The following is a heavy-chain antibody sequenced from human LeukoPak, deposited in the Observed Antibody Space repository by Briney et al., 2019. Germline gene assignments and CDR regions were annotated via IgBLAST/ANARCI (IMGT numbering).Heavy chain of an antibody. V-gene: IGHV3-21*01. CDR1: GFTFSSYS. CDR3: ARTFYDFWSDPTSWFDP. J-gene: IGHJ5*02. Sequence: GGSLRLSCAASGFTFSSYSMNWVRQAPGKGLEWVSSISSSSSSYIYYADSVKGRFTISRDNAKNSLYLQMNSLRAEDTAVYYCARTFYDFWSDPTSWFDPWGQGTLVTASS. D-gene: IGHD3-3*01. CDR2: ISSSSSSYI.